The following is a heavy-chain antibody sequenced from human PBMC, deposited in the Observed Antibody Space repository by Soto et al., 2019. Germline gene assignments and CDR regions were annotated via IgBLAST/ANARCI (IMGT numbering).Heavy chain of an antibody. CDR3: AKDQGVGAWY. CDR2: ISYDGSNK. CDR1: GFTFSSYG. Sequence: QVQLVESGGGVVQPGRSLRLSCAASGFTFSSYGMHWVRQAPGKGLEWVAVISYDGSNKYYADSVKGRVTISRDNSKNTPYLQMNILGAEDTAVYYCAKDQGVGAWYWGQGTLVTVSS. V-gene: IGHV3-30*18. D-gene: IGHD1-26*01. J-gene: IGHJ4*02.